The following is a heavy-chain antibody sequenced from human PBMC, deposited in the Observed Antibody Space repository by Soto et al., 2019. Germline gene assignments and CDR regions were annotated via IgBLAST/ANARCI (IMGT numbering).Heavy chain of an antibody. Sequence: GGSLRLSCAAAGFTFRNYAMSWVRQAPGKGLEWVSAISRSGGTSYYADSVKGRFTISRDNAKNTLYLQMDNLRAEDTAVYYSARGDCSAAGCYIHYYYGMDVWGQGTTVTVSS. CDR1: GFTFRNYA. V-gene: IGHV3-23*01. CDR3: ARGDCSAAGCYIHYYYGMDV. D-gene: IGHD2-2*02. J-gene: IGHJ6*02. CDR2: ISRSGGTS.